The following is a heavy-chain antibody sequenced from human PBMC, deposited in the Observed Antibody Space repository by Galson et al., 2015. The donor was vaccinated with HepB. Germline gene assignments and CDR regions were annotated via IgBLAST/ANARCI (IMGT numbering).Heavy chain of an antibody. J-gene: IGHJ4*02. D-gene: IGHD2-15*01. CDR2: FDPEDGET. Sequence: SVKVSCKVSGYTLTELSMHWVRQAPGKGLEWMGGFDPEDGETIYAQKFQGRVTMTEDTSTDTAYMELSSLRSEDTAVYYCATSTRYCSGGSCYSILDYWGQGTLVTVSS. V-gene: IGHV1-24*01. CDR3: ATSTRYCSGGSCYSILDY. CDR1: GYTLTELS.